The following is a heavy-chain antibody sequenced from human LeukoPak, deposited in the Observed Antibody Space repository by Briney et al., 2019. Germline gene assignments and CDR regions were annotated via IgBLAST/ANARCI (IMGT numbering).Heavy chain of an antibody. V-gene: IGHV4-59*01. CDR3: ARWSTYYYFDF. J-gene: IGHJ4*02. CDR1: SGSISSYY. Sequence: SETLSLTCTVSSGSISSYYWSWIRQPPGKGLEWIGDIYYSGSTNYNPSLESRVAISVDASRSQFSLNLSSVTAADTAVYYYARWSTYYYFDFWGLGTLVTVSS. CDR2: IYYSGST. D-gene: IGHD2-21*01.